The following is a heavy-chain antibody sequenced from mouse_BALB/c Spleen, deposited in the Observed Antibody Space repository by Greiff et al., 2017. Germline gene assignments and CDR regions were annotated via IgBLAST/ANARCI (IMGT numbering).Heavy chain of an antibody. V-gene: IGHV1-39*01. CDR1: GYSFTGYN. J-gene: IGHJ4*01. CDR2: IDPYYGGT. CDR3: ARGSDGYAMDY. Sequence: EVKLMESGPELAKPGASVKISCKASGYSFTGYNMNWVKQSNGKSLEWIGNIDPYYGGTSYNQKFKGKATLTVDKSSSTAYMQLKSLTSEDSAVYYCARGSDGYAMDYWGQGTSVTVSS.